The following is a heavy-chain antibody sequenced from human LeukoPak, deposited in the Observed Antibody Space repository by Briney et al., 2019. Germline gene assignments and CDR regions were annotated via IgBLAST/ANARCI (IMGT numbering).Heavy chain of an antibody. Sequence: GGSLRLSCAASGFTFSTYGMHWVRQAPGKGLEWVANIKPDGSEKYYVDSVKGRFTISRDNAKNSLYLQMDSLRAEDTAVYYCIPSGFWGQGILVTVSS. CDR1: GFTFSTYG. CDR2: IKPDGSEK. CDR3: IPSGF. J-gene: IGHJ4*02. V-gene: IGHV3-7*01. D-gene: IGHD3-10*01.